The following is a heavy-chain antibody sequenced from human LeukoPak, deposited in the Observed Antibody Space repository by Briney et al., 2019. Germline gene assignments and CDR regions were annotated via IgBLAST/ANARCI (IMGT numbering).Heavy chain of an antibody. CDR2: MHPSEST. V-gene: IGHV4-34*01. J-gene: IGHJ3*01. CDR3: ARQPPYSSTFDV. CDR1: GGSFSGYY. Sequence: SETLSLTRAVYGGSFSGYYWSWIRQPPGKGMEWIGSMHPSESTYYNPSLRSRVTISVDTSKNQFSLSLTSVTAADRAVYYCARQPPYSSTFDVWGQGTMVSVSS. D-gene: IGHD2-21*01.